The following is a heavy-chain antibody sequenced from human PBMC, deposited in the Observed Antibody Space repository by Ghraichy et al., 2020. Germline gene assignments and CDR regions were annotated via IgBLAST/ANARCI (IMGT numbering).Heavy chain of an antibody. CDR3: ARDLGRFLEWLPGGGYYYGMDV. D-gene: IGHD3-3*01. Sequence: GGSLRLSCAASGFTFSSYGMHWVRQAPGKGLEWVAVIWYDGSNKYYADSVKGRFTISRDNSKNTLYLQMNSLRAEDTAVYYCARDLGRFLEWLPGGGYYYGMDVWGQGTTVTVSS. J-gene: IGHJ6*02. V-gene: IGHV3-33*01. CDR1: GFTFSSYG. CDR2: IWYDGSNK.